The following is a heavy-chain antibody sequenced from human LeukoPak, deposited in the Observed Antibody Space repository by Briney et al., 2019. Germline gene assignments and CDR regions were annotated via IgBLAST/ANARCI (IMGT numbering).Heavy chain of an antibody. CDR3: ARHGRRSAPDY. CDR2: IYYSGST. Sequence: PSETLSLTCAVYGGSFSDYYWGWIRQPPGKGLEWIGSIYYSGSTYYNPSLKSRVTISVDTSKNQFSLKLSSVTAADTAVYYCARHGRRSAPDYWGQGTLVTVSS. CDR1: GGSFSDYY. J-gene: IGHJ4*02. D-gene: IGHD6-25*01. V-gene: IGHV4-39*01.